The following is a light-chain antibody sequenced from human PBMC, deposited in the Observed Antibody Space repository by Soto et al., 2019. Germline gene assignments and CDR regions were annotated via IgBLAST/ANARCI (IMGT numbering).Light chain of an antibody. CDR3: QHQDS. CDR2: GAS. J-gene: IGKJ2*03. V-gene: IGKV3-15*01. CDR1: QSVSSN. Sequence: IVMTQSPATLSVSPGERATLSCRASQSVSSNLAWYQQKPGQAPRLLIYGASTRATGIPARFSGSGSGTEFTLTISILQSEDLAVYYCQHQDSFCQGTKLEIK.